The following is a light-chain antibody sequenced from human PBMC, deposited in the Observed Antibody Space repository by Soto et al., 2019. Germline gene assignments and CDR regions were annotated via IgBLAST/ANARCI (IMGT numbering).Light chain of an antibody. Sequence: EIVLTQSPGTLSLSPGERATLSCRASQSVTSTYLAWYQQKPGQPPRLLIYGASNRATGIPARFSGSGSGTDFTLTISRLETEDFTVYYCQQYHSLPTTLGPGNKVDI. J-gene: IGKJ3*01. V-gene: IGKV3-20*01. CDR1: QSVTSTY. CDR2: GAS. CDR3: QQYHSLPTT.